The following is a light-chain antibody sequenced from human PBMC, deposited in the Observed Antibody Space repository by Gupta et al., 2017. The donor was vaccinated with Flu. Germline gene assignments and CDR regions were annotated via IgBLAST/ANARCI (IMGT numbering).Light chain of an antibody. Sequence: DIQMTQSPLTLSASIGDRVRITCRASQSISTYLNWHQQKPGKAPNVLIYDSSNLQSGVPSRFSGSGSGTEFTLTISRRQPEDFATYYCQQKYNTPWTFGQGTKVEIK. CDR1: QSISTY. CDR2: DSS. CDR3: QQKYNTPWT. J-gene: IGKJ1*01. V-gene: IGKV1-39*01.